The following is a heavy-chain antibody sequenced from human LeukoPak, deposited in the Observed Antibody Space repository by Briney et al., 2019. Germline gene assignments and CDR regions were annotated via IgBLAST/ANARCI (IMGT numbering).Heavy chain of an antibody. Sequence: PGGSLRLSCAASGFTFSSNWMHWVRHAPGKGLVWVSRINNGSGAIYADSVKGRFTISRDNAKNTLYLQMNSLRAEDTAVYYWAVPRIGNYYGMDVWGQGTTVTVSS. V-gene: IGHV3-74*01. J-gene: IGHJ6*02. D-gene: IGHD3-10*01. CDR2: INNGSGA. CDR3: AVPRIGNYYGMDV. CDR1: GFTFSSNW.